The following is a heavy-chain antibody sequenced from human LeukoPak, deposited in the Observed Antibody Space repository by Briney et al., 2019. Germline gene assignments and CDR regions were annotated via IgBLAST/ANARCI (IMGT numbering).Heavy chain of an antibody. CDR1: GGSISSNY. Sequence: PSETLSLTCTVSGGSISSNYWSWIRQPPGKGLEWIGYIYNSGSTIYNPSLKSRVTISVDTSKNQFSLKLSSVTAADTAVYYCAGASRVRLDYWGQGTLDTVSS. J-gene: IGHJ4*02. CDR2: IYNSGST. D-gene: IGHD4/OR15-4a*01. V-gene: IGHV4-59*01. CDR3: AGASRVRLDY.